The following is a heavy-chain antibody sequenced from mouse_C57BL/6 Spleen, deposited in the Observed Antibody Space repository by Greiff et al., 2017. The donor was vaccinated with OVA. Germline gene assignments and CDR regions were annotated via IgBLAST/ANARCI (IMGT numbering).Heavy chain of an antibody. V-gene: IGHV1-26*01. CDR3: ARRVYDRNYVPFAY. Sequence: EVQLQQSGPELVKPGASVKISCKASGYTFTDYYMNWVKQSHGKSLEWIGGINPNNGGTRYNQKFKGKATLTVDKSSSTAYMELRRLTSEDSAVSFFARRVYDRNYVPFAYWGQGTLVTVSA. D-gene: IGHD2-1*01. CDR2: INPNNGGT. CDR1: GYTFTDYY. J-gene: IGHJ3*01.